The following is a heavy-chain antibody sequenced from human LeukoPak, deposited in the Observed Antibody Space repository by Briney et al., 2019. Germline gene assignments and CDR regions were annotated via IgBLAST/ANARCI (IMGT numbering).Heavy chain of an antibody. J-gene: IGHJ4*02. CDR2: ISAYNGNT. D-gene: IGHD5-12*01. CDR1: GYTFTSYG. Sequence: ASVKVSCKASGYTFTSYGISWVRQAPGQGLEWMGRISAYNGNTNYAQKLQGRVTMTTDTSTSTAYMELRSPRSDDTAVYYCARNTRKYSGYDYAYWGQGTLVTVSS. CDR3: ARNTRKYSGYDYAY. V-gene: IGHV1-18*01.